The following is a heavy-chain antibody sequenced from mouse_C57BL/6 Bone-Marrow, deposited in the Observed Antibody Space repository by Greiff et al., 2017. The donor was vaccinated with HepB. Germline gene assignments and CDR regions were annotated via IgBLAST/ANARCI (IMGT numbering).Heavy chain of an antibody. D-gene: IGHD2-3*01. V-gene: IGHV2-5*01. CDR1: GFSFTSYG. J-gene: IGHJ4*01. Sequence: QVQLQQSGPGLVQPSQSLSITCTVSGFSFTSYGVHWVRQSPGKGLEWLGVIWRGGSTDYNAAFMSRLSITKDNSKSQVFFKMNSLQADDTAIYYCAKRDGYRRAMDYWGQGTSVTVSS. CDR3: AKRDGYRRAMDY. CDR2: IWRGGST.